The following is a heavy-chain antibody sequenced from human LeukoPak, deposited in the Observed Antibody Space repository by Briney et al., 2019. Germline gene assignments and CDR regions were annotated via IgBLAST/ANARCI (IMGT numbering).Heavy chain of an antibody. Sequence: GGSLRLSCATSGFTFSDYYMNWIRQAPGKGLERVSYITSSGSTIYYADSVKGRFTISRDNAKNSLYLQMNSLRAEDTAVYYCARVYCSGGSCSSYSYFDYWGQGTLVTVSS. CDR1: GFTFSDYY. J-gene: IGHJ4*02. CDR2: ITSSGSTI. V-gene: IGHV3-11*01. D-gene: IGHD2-15*01. CDR3: ARVYCSGGSCSSYSYFDY.